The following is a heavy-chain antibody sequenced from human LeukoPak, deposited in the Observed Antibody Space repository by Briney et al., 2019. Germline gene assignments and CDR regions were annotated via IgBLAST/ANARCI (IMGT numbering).Heavy chain of an antibody. V-gene: IGHV3-21*01. J-gene: IGHJ4*02. Sequence: PGGSLRLSCAASGFTFSRYGMHWVRQAPGKGLEWVSSISSSSSYIYYADSVKGRFTISRDNAKNSLYLQMNSLRAEDTAVYYCARNRGDPSYFDYWGQGTLVTVSS. CDR1: GFTFSRYG. CDR3: ARNRGDPSYFDY. D-gene: IGHD4-17*01. CDR2: ISSSSSYI.